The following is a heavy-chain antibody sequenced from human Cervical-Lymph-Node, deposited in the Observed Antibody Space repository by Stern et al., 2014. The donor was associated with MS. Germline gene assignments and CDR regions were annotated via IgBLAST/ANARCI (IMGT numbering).Heavy chain of an antibody. CDR2: ISSDRINN. CDR1: GFTFSGHG. CDR3: ARDGPHYDHNERGDAFDV. V-gene: IGHV3-33*05. Sequence: VQLVESGGGVVQPGRSLRLSCAASGFTFSGHGLHWVRQAPGKGLEWVALISSDRINNGYADSVKGRFTISKDSSRNTMFLQMNNLRLEDTAVYYWARDGPHYDHNERGDAFDVWGQGAMVTVSS. J-gene: IGHJ3*01. D-gene: IGHD3-22*01.